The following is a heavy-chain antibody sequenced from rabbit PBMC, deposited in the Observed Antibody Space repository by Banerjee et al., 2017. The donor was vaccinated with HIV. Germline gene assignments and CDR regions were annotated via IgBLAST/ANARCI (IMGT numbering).Heavy chain of an antibody. CDR3: ARDLAGVIGWNFNL. J-gene: IGHJ4*01. Sequence: QEQLEESGGDLVKPGGSLTLTCKASGFSFSSGYDMCWVRQAPGKGLEWIACIDGGSSGNTVYATWAKGRFTISKTSSTTVTLQMTSLTAADTATYFCARDLAGVIGWNFNLWGPGTLVTVS. CDR1: GFSFSSGYD. V-gene: IGHV1S45*01. D-gene: IGHD4-1*01. CDR2: IDGGSSGNT.